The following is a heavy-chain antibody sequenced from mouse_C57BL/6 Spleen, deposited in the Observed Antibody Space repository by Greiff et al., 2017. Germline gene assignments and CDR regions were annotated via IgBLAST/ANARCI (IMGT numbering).Heavy chain of an antibody. CDR3: ARTSYYPVKGGYYAMDY. V-gene: IGHV1-82*01. Sequence: QVQLQQSGPELVKPGASVKISCKASGYAFSSSWMNWVKQRPGKGLEWIGRIYPGGGDTNYNGKFKGKATLTADKSSSTAYMQLSSLTSEDSAVYFCARTSYYPVKGGYYAMDYWGQGTSVTVSS. D-gene: IGHD2-10*01. J-gene: IGHJ4*01. CDR2: IYPGGGDT. CDR1: GYAFSSSW.